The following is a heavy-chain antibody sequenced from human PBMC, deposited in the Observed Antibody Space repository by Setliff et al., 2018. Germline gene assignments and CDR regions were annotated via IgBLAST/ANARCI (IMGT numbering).Heavy chain of an antibody. CDR3: AKHVLSSGWPNDAFDF. Sequence: PGGSLRLSCATSGFTFSDYYMSWIRQTPGKGLEWVAYISSSGSLIYYPDSVKGRFTISRDNAKKSVDLQMNSLRAEDAAVYYCAKHVLSSGWPNDAFDFWGQGTMVTVSS. D-gene: IGHD6-25*01. CDR1: GFTFSDYY. J-gene: IGHJ3*01. CDR2: ISSSGSLI. V-gene: IGHV3-11*01.